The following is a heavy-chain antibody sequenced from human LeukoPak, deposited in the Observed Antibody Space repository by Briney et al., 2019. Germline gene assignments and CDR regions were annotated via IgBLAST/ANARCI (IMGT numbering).Heavy chain of an antibody. V-gene: IGHV3-7*01. Sequence: PGGSLRLSCAASGFTFSKFWMSWVRQAPGKGLEWVANIKEEGSEKFYVDSVKGRFTISRDNAKNSLYLQMNSLRAEDTAVYYCARDREEYDYWGQGTLVTVSS. CDR3: ARDREEYDY. CDR2: IKEEGSEK. CDR1: GFTFSKFW. J-gene: IGHJ4*02. D-gene: IGHD3-10*01.